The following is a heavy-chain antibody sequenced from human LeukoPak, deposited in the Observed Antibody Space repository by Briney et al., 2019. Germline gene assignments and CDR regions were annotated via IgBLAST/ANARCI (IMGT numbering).Heavy chain of an antibody. D-gene: IGHD6-19*01. CDR3: ASAPHGSGWENDAFDI. Sequence: ASVKVSCKASGYTFTSYYMHWVRQAPGQGLEWMGIINPSGGSTSYAQKFQGRVTMTRDTSISTAYMEVSRLRSDDTAVYYCASAPHGSGWENDAFDIWGQGTMVTVSS. CDR2: INPSGGST. CDR1: GYTFTSYY. V-gene: IGHV1-46*01. J-gene: IGHJ3*02.